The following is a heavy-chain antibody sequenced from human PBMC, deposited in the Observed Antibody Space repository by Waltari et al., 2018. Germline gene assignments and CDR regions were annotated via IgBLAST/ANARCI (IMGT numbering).Heavy chain of an antibody. V-gene: IGHV1-8*02. CDR3: ARVHYDFWSGYYI. D-gene: IGHD3-3*01. CDR2: INPKSGNT. J-gene: IGHJ4*02. Sequence: QMQLVQSGAEVKKPGASVKVSCKASGYPFSDYDINWVRQATGHGLEWMGRINPKSGNTVSAQNFQDRVTITRDPSTSTVYMELSSLRSDDAAVYYCARVHYDFWSGYYIWGQGTLVTVPS. CDR1: GYPFSDYD.